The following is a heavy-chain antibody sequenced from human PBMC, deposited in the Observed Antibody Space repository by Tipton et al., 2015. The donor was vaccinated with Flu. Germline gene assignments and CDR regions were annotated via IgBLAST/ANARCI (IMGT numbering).Heavy chain of an antibody. CDR1: GGSISSSSYY. D-gene: IGHD6-6*01. CDR2: IYYSGST. Sequence: LRLSCTVSGGSISSSSYYWGWIRQPPGKGLEWIGSIYYSGSTYYNPSLKSRVTISVDTSKNQFSLKLSSVTAADTAVYYCARSSIAARLWSPQSFDYWGQGTLVTVSS. J-gene: IGHJ4*02. V-gene: IGHV4-39*01. CDR3: ARSSIAARLWSPQSFDY.